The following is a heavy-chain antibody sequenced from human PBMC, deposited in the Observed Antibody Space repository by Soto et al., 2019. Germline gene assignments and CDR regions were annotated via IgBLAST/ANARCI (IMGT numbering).Heavy chain of an antibody. CDR1: GFTFSSYA. CDR2: ISVSGGIT. V-gene: IGHV3-23*01. J-gene: IGHJ4*02. Sequence: EVQLLESGGGLVQPGGSLRLSCAASGFTFSSYAMSWVRQAPGKALAWVSGISVSGGITYYADSVKGRSTISTDNSKNTPYLQMNGLRAEDPAVYYCARNTRYVPAAYWGPGTLVTVS. CDR3: ARNTRYVPAAY. D-gene: IGHD3-10*02.